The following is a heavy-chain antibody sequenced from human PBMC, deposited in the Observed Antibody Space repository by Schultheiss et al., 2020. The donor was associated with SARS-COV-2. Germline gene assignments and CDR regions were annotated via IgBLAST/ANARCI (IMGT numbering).Heavy chain of an antibody. D-gene: IGHD1-7*01. CDR3: ARIPGITGTTYGMDV. V-gene: IGHV2-26*01. J-gene: IGHJ6*02. CDR2: IFSNDEK. Sequence: SGPTLVKPTQTLTLTCTFSGFSLSTSGVGVSWIRQPPGKALEWLAHIFSNDEKSYSTSLKSRLTISKDTSKSQVVLTMTNMDPVDTATYYCARIPGITGTTYGMDVWGQGTTVTVSS. CDR1: GFSLSTSGVG.